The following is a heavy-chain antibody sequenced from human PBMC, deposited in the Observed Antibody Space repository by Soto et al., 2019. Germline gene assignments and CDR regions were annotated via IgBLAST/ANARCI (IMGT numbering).Heavy chain of an antibody. CDR3: APPDGGSDYWYFDL. CDR2: ISSSSSYK. CDR1: GSTVSYYC. Sequence: GESLRLSCAASGSTVSYYCMSWSRPPPGTGLGWVSYISSSSSYKNSADSVRGRITISRDNAKNSLYLQMNSLRAEATAVYYWAPPDGGSDYWYFDLWGRGTLVTVSS. V-gene: IGHV3-11*06. D-gene: IGHD3-16*01. J-gene: IGHJ2*01.